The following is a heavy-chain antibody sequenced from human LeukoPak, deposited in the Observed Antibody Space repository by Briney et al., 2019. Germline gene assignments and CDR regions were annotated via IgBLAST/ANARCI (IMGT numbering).Heavy chain of an antibody. CDR1: GGTFSSYA. CDR3: AGTLSSGWYYFDY. V-gene: IGHV1-69*13. Sequence: ASVKVSCKASGGTFSSYAISWVRQAPGQGLEWMGGIIPIFGTANYAQKFQGRVTITADESTSTAYMELSSLRSEDTAVYYCAGTLSSGWYYFDYWGQGTLVTVSS. CDR2: IIPIFGTA. D-gene: IGHD6-13*01. J-gene: IGHJ4*02.